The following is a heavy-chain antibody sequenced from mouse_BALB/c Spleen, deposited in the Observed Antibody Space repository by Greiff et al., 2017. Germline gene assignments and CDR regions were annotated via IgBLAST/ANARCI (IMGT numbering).Heavy chain of an antibody. CDR3: ARQYYYGSSYGFAY. V-gene: IGHV5-6*02. D-gene: IGHD1-1*01. CDR2: ISSGGSYT. Sequence: EVKLEESVGDLVKPGGSLKLSCAASGFTFSSYGMSWVRQTPDKRLEWVATISSGGSYTYYPDSVKGRFTISRDNAKNTLYLQMSSLKSEDTSMYYCARQYYYGSSYGFAYWGQGTLVTVSA. J-gene: IGHJ3*01. CDR1: GFTFSSYG.